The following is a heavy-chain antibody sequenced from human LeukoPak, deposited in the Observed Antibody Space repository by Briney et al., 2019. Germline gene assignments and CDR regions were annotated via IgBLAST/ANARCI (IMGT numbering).Heavy chain of an antibody. D-gene: IGHD1-1*01. V-gene: IGHV1-18*01. CDR1: GYTFTSYG. CDR2: ISAYNGNT. CDR3: ARATELNTSDMDV. Sequence: ASVKLSCKASGYTFTSYGISWVRQAPGQGLEWMGWISAYNGNTNYAQKLQGRVTITTDTSTTTAYMALRSLSSADTAVYYCARATELNTSDMDVWGQGTTVTVSS. J-gene: IGHJ6*02.